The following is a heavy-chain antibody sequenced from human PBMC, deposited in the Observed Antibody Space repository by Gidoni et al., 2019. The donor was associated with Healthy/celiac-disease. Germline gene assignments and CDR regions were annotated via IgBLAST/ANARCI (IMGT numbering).Heavy chain of an antibody. V-gene: IGHV4-31*01. D-gene: IGHD5-12*01. CDR3: ARAYSGYAYDY. CDR1: GGSISSGGYY. Sequence: QVQLQESGPGLVKPSQTLSLTCTVSGGSISSGGYYWSWIRQHPGTGLEWIGDIYCSGSTYYNPSHKRQVTISVDTSKNQFSRRRSSGTAGDAAVYYWARAYSGYAYDYGGQGPLVTVSS. CDR2: IYCSGST. J-gene: IGHJ4*02.